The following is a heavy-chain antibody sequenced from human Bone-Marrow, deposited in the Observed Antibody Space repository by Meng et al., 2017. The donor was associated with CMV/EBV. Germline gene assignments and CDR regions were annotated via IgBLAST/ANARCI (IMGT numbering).Heavy chain of an antibody. CDR2: IYYSGST. CDR1: GGSFSGYY. Sequence: SETLSLTCAVYGGSFSGYYWSWIRQPPGKGLEWIGYIYYSGSTNYNPSLKSRVTISVDTSKNQFSLKLSSVTAADTAVYYCARRDCSSTSCYTHFDYWGQGTLVTVSS. CDR3: ARRDCSSTSCYTHFDY. V-gene: IGHV4-34*11. J-gene: IGHJ4*02. D-gene: IGHD2-2*02.